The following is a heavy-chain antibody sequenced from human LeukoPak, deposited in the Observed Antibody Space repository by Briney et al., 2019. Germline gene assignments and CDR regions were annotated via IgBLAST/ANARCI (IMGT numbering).Heavy chain of an antibody. CDR2: INSDGSST. J-gene: IGHJ4*02. Sequence: GGSLRLSCAASGFTFSSYWMHWVRQAPGKGLVWVSRINSDGSSTSYADSVKGRFTISRDNAKNTLYLQMNSLRAEDTAVYYCARVIPGIAVAGTWGVDYWGQGTLVTVSS. V-gene: IGHV3-74*01. D-gene: IGHD6-19*01. CDR1: GFTFSSYW. CDR3: ARVIPGIAVAGTWGVDY.